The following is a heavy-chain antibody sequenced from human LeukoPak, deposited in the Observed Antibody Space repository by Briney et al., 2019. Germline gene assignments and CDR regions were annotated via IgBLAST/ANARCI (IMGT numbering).Heavy chain of an antibody. CDR3: ARDLEMGGAFDI. D-gene: IGHD5-24*01. V-gene: IGHV3-21*01. CDR2: ISSSSSYI. J-gene: IGHJ3*02. Sequence: GGSLRLSCAASGFTFSSYSMNWVRQAPGKGLEWVSSISSSSSYIYYAESVKGRFTISRDNAKNSLYLQMNSLRAEDTAVYYCARDLEMGGAFDIWGQGTMVTVSS. CDR1: GFTFSSYS.